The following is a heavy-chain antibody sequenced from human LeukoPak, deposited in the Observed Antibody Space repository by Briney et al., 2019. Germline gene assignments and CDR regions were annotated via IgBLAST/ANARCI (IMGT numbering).Heavy chain of an antibody. CDR1: GFTFGDYA. Sequence: GGSLRLSCTASGFTFGDYAMSWVRQAPGKGLEWVGFIRSKTYGGTTEYAASVKGRFSISRDDSKSIAYLQLNSLKTEDTAVYFCARGGMVRGVLDYWGQGTLVTVSS. D-gene: IGHD3-10*01. J-gene: IGHJ4*02. CDR2: IRSKTYGGTT. V-gene: IGHV3-49*04. CDR3: ARGGMVRGVLDY.